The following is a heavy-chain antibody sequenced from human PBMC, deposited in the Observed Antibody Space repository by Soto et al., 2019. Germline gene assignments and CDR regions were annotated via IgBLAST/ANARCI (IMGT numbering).Heavy chain of an antibody. CDR2: IIPIFGTA. D-gene: IGHD3-22*01. CDR1: GGTFSSYA. J-gene: IGHJ4*02. V-gene: IGHV1-69*13. CDR3: ARDRGYYDSSGYYGGTHIDY. Sequence: ASVKVSCKASGGTFSSYAISWVRQAPGQGLEWMGGIIPIFGTANYAQKFQGRVTITEDESTSTAYMELSSLRSEDTAVYYCARDRGYYDSSGYYGGTHIDYWGQGTLVTVSS.